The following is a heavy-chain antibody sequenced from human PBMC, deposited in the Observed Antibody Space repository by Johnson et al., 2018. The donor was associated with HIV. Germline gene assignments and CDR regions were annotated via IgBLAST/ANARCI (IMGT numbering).Heavy chain of an antibody. D-gene: IGHD6-19*01. V-gene: IGHV3-30*03. CDR3: ARDLETSGWYQGTFDI. CDR2: ISYDGKNK. CDR1: GFTFNNYG. J-gene: IGHJ3*02. Sequence: QVHLVESGGGVVQPGRSLRLSCAASGFTFNNYGMHWVRQAPGKGLEWVAVISYDGKNKYYADSVKGRFTFSRDNSKNTLYLQMNSLRAEDTAVYYCARDLETSGWYQGTFDIWGQGTMVTVSS.